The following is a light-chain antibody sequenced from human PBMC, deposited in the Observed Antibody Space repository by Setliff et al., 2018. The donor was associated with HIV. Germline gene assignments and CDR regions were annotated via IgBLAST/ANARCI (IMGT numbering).Light chain of an antibody. J-gene: IGLJ2*01. CDR3: SSYTGRSTVI. CDR1: SSDVGGYNF. V-gene: IGLV2-14*01. CDR2: EVS. Sequence: QSALTQPASMSGSPGQSITIPCTGSSSDVGGYNFVSWYQQYPGKAPKLMISEVSDRPSGISDRFSGSKSGNTASLTMSGLQPEDEAEYFCSSYTGRSTVIFGGGTKVTVL.